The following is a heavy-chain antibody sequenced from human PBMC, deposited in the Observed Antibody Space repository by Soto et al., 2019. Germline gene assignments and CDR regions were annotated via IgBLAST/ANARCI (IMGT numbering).Heavy chain of an antibody. CDR2: ISSSSSTI. CDR3: AKLLQPPFDY. CDR1: GFTFSDYY. J-gene: IGHJ4*02. D-gene: IGHD2-21*01. V-gene: IGHV3-11*04. Sequence: GGSLRLSCAASGFTFSDYYMSWVRQAPGKGLEWVSYISSSSSTIYYADSVKGRFTISRDNSKNTLYLQMNSLRAEDTAVYYCAKLLQPPFDYWGQGTLVTVSS.